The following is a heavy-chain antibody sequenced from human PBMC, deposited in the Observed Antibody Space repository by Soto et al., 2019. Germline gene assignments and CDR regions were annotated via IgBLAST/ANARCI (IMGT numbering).Heavy chain of an antibody. CDR3: AGRYCTNGVCSDY. D-gene: IGHD2-8*01. J-gene: IGHJ4*02. CDR2: ISYDGSNK. V-gene: IGHV3-30*03. Sequence: PGGSLRLSCAASGFTFSSYGMHWVRQAPGKGLEWVAVISYDGSNKYYADSVKGRFTISRDNSKNTLYLQMNSLRAEDTAVYYCAGRYCTNGVCSDYWGQGTLVTVSS. CDR1: GFTFSSYG.